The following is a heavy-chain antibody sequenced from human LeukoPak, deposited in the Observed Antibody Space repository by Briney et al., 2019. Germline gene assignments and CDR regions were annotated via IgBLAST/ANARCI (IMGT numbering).Heavy chain of an antibody. CDR3: ARGPQLPEQQLVMDASIDY. V-gene: IGHV1-8*01. J-gene: IGHJ4*02. D-gene: IGHD6-13*01. CDR2: MNPNSGST. CDR1: GYTFTSYD. Sequence: ASVKVSCKASGYTFTSYDINWVRQATGQGLEWMGWMNPNSGSTGYAQKFQGRVTMTRNTSISTAYMELSSLRSEDTAVYYCARGPQLPEQQLVMDASIDYWGQGTLVTVSS.